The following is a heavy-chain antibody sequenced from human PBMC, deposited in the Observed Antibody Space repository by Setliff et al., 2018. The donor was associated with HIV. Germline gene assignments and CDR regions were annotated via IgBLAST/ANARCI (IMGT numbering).Heavy chain of an antibody. CDR2: IWYDGSNK. CDR1: GFMFSSYS. CDR3: AKDRNLGPRYNYGVGGYYFDH. Sequence: PGGSLRLSCEASGFMFSSYSINWVRQAPGKGLERVVVIWYDGSNKDYGDSVKGRFTISRYNSKNTLYLQMNSLRAEDTAVYYCAKDRNLGPRYNYGVGGYYFDHWGQGTLVTVSS. D-gene: IGHD5-18*01. J-gene: IGHJ4*02. V-gene: IGHV3-30*02.